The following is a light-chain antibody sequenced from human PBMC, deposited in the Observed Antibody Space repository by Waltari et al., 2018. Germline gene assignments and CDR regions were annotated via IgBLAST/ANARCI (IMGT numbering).Light chain of an antibody. CDR3: SSYTSSLTPVI. CDR2: DFV. CDR1: SSAISNYNY. V-gene: IGLV2-14*03. J-gene: IGLJ2*01. Sequence: QSVLTQPASVSGSPGQSITLHCHGISSAISNYNYVSWYIHHPGQAPKFLSYDFVKRPLGVSNRFAGSGSGNTASLTISGLQTEDEGHYYCSSYTSSLTPVIFGGGTKLTVL.